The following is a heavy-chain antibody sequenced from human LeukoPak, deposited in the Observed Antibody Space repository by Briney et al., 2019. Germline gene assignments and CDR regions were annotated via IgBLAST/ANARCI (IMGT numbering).Heavy chain of an antibody. CDR2: IIPIFGTA. J-gene: IGHJ6*04. V-gene: IGHV1-69*13. CDR3: ARGASILTGDYYYYGMDV. D-gene: IGHD3-3*02. CDR1: GGTFSSYA. Sequence: SVKVSCKASGGTFSSYAISWVRQAPGQGLEWMGGIIPIFGTANYAQKFQGRVTITADESTSTAYMELSSLRSEDTAVYYCARGASILTGDYYYYGMDVWGKGTTVTVSS.